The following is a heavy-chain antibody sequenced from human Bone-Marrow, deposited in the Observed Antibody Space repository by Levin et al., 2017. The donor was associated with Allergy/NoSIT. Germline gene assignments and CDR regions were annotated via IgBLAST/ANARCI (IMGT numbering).Heavy chain of an antibody. CDR2: ISWNSGNI. CDR3: TKSKTTGSYSSGSLPFDV. Sequence: GGSLRLSCEASKFTFDDYAMHWVRQTPGKGLEWVSGISWNSGNIDYADSVKGRFTISRDNAKNSLYLQMNSLRPEDTALYYCTKSKTTGSYSSGSLPFDVWGQGTLVTVS. D-gene: IGHD6-19*01. J-gene: IGHJ3*01. V-gene: IGHV3-9*01. CDR1: KFTFDDYA.